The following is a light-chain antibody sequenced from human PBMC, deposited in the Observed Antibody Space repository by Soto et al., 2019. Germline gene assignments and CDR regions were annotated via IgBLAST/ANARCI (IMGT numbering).Light chain of an antibody. Sequence: AIQMTQSPSSLSASVGDRVTITCRASQDIRNNLGWYQHKPGKAPNLLLYAASTLHSGVPSRFSGSGSGTDFTLIISSLQPEDFATYYCLQDYDSPYTFGQGTKLEIK. CDR3: LQDYDSPYT. CDR1: QDIRNN. CDR2: AAS. V-gene: IGKV1-6*01. J-gene: IGKJ2*01.